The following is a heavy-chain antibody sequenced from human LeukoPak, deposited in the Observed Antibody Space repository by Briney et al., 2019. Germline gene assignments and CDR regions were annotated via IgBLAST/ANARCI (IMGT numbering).Heavy chain of an antibody. CDR1: GFIFTDYW. V-gene: IGHV3-7*01. CDR2: INQDGSER. Sequence: PGGSLRLSCEASGFIFTDYWMTWVRQTPGKGLEWVANINQDGSERYYVDSVKGRFTISRDNAKSSLYLQMNSLRAEDTAVYYCARETPYCGGDCYFDAFDIWGQGTMVTVSS. D-gene: IGHD2-21*02. CDR3: ARETPYCGGDCYFDAFDI. J-gene: IGHJ3*02.